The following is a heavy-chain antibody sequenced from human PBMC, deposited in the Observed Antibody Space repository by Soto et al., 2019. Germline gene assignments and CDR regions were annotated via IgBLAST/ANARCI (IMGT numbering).Heavy chain of an antibody. Sequence: SVKVSCKASGYTFTSYAMHWVRQAPGQRLELMGWINAGNGNTKYSQKFQGRVTITRDTSASTAYMELSSLRSEDTAVYYCARALDYVWGSYRPQPNWFDPWGQGTLVTVSS. CDR3: ARALDYVWGSYRPQPNWFDP. V-gene: IGHV1-3*01. CDR1: GYTFTSYA. D-gene: IGHD3-16*02. CDR2: INAGNGNT. J-gene: IGHJ5*02.